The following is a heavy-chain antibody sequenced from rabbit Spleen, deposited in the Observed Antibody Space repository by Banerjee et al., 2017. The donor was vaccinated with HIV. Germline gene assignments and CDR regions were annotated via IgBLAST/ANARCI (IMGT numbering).Heavy chain of an antibody. CDR3: ARGSATMTMVITGYYFNL. Sequence: QEQLEESGGGLVKPGASLTLTCKASGFPFSNKAVMCWVRQAPGQGLEWIACIYAGSFDSTAYASWAKGRFAISRPSSTTVTLQVTSLTAADTATYFCARGSATMTMVITGYYFNLWGPGTLVTVS. J-gene: IGHJ4*01. V-gene: IGHV1S45*01. D-gene: IGHD2-1*01. CDR1: GFPFSNKAV. CDR2: IYAGSFDST.